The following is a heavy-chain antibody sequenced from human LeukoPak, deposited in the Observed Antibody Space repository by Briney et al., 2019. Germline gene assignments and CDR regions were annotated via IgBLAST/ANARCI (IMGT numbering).Heavy chain of an antibody. CDR3: ASSHYDFWSGYPFDY. J-gene: IGHJ4*02. CDR2: IYYSGST. D-gene: IGHD3-3*01. Sequence: SETLSLTCTVSGGSISSSSYYWGWIRQPPGKGLEWIGSIYYSGSTYYNPSLKSRVTISVDTSKNQFSLKLSSVTAADTAVYYCASSHYDFWSGYPFDYWGQGTLVTVSS. V-gene: IGHV4-39*01. CDR1: GGSISSSSYY.